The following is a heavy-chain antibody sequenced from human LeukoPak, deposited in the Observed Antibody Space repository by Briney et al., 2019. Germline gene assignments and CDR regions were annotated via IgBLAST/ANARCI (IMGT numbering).Heavy chain of an antibody. J-gene: IGHJ3*02. CDR3: AKSQGSSGWYWPEDAFDI. CDR1: GFTFSGYA. Sequence: PGGSLRLSCAASGFTFSGYAMTWVRQAPGKGLEWVSAISGRGGSTYYADSVKGRLTISRDNSKNTLYLQMNSLRAEDTAVYYCAKSQGSSGWYWPEDAFDIWGQGTMVTVSS. CDR2: ISGRGGST. D-gene: IGHD6-19*01. V-gene: IGHV3-23*01.